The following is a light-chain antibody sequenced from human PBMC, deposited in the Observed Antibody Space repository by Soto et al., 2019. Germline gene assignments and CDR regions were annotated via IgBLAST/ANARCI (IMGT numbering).Light chain of an antibody. CDR3: QQYGSSPR. V-gene: IGKV3-20*01. CDR1: QSVSSSY. J-gene: IGKJ1*01. Sequence: EMVLTQSPGTLSLSPGERATHSCRASQSVSSSYLACYQQKPGQAPRLLIYGASSRATDIPDRFSGSGSGTDFTLTISRLEPEDFAVYYCQQYGSSPRFGQGTKVEIK. CDR2: GAS.